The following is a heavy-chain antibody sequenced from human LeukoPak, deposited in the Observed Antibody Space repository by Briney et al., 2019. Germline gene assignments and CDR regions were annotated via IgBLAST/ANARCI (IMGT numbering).Heavy chain of an antibody. D-gene: IGHD3-10*01. CDR2: ISPSSTAI. J-gene: IGHJ4*02. CDR3: AKVANYYYGSESYHFFEH. CDR1: RLTFSNSA. V-gene: IGHV3-48*01. Sequence: PGGSLRLSCAGSRLTFSNSAMNWVRQAPGKGLEWLSYISPSSTAIFYAASVQGRFTISRDNAKNSLYLQMNSLRVEDTAVYCAKVANYYYGSESYHFFEHWGQGTPVTASS.